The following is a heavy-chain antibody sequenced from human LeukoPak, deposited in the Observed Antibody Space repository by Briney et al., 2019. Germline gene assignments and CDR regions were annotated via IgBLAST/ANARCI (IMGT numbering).Heavy chain of an antibody. V-gene: IGHV4-34*01. CDR1: GGSFSGYY. CDR3: ARIRGYYSRYYYYGMDV. D-gene: IGHD3-3*01. CDR2: INHSGST. Sequence: PSETLSLTCAVYGGSFSGYYWSWIRQPPGKGLEWIGEINHSGSTNYNPSLKSRVTISVDTSKNQFSPKLSSVTAADTAVYYCARIRGYYSRYYYYGMDVWGQGTTVTVSS. J-gene: IGHJ6*02.